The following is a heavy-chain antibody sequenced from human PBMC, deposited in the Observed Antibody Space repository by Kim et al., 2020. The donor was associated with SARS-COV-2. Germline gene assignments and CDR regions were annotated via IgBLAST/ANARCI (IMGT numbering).Heavy chain of an antibody. CDR1: GHTFTRDS. CDR2: IDCGNGNT. Sequence: ASVKFSCKTSGHTFTRDSIHWVRQAPGQRLEWMGGIDCGNGNTIYSQKFQGRVTFTTDTSASTAYMELSSLRSEDSAVYYCLGGYYFDYWGQGTLVTVSS. V-gene: IGHV1-3*01. J-gene: IGHJ4*02. CDR3: LGGYYFDY. D-gene: IGHD2-15*01.